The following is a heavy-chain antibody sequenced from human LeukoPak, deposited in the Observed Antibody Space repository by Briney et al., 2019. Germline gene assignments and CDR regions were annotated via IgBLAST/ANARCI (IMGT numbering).Heavy chain of an antibody. V-gene: IGHV3-20*01. Sequence: PGGSLRLSCAASGFTFDDYGMSWVRQAPGKGLEWVSGINWNGGSTGYADSVKGRFTISRDNAKNSLYLQMNSLRAEDTALYHRAREISDYDFWSGYPSSTYYYYYMDVWGKGTTVTVSS. J-gene: IGHJ6*03. D-gene: IGHD3-3*01. CDR1: GFTFDDYG. CDR2: INWNGGST. CDR3: AREISDYDFWSGYPSSTYYYYYMDV.